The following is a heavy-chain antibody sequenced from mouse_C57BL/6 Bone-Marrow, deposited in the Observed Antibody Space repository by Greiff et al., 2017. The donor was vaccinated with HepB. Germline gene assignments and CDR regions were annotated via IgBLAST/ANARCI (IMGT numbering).Heavy chain of an antibody. CDR2: IYPRSGNT. V-gene: IGHV1-81*01. D-gene: IGHD2-4*01. J-gene: IGHJ4*01. Sequence: QVQLQQSGAELARPGASVKLSCKASGYTFTSYGISWVKQRTGQGLEWIGEIYPRSGNTYYNEKFKGKATLTADKSSSTAYMELRSLTSDDSAVYFCARGGLRRRAMDYWGQGTSVTVSS. CDR3: ARGGLRRRAMDY. CDR1: GYTFTSYG.